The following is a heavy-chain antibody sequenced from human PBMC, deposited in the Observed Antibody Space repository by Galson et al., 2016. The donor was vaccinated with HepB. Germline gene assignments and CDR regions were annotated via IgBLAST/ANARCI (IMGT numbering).Heavy chain of an antibody. D-gene: IGHD2-2*01. CDR1: GFMFSSYW. J-gene: IGHJ4*02. CDR2: LNKDGSEK. Sequence: SLRLSCAAPGFMFSSYWMSWVRQAPGKGLEWVANLNKDGSEKYYMDSVKGRFTISRDNAKNALYLQMNSLRAEDTAVYYCARTIVAVPGANDYFDYWGQGTLVTVSS. CDR3: ARTIVAVPGANDYFDY. V-gene: IGHV3-7*01.